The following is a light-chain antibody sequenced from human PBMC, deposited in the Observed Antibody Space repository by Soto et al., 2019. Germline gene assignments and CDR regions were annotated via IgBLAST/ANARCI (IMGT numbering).Light chain of an antibody. V-gene: IGKV3D-15*01. CDR3: QQYDDWLRLT. CDR2: GAS. Sequence: EIVMTQSPATLSVSPGERATLSCRASQSVNIYLAWYQQKPGQAPRLLIFGASSRATCIPARFSGSGSGTEFNLTISSLQSEDFAVYFCQQYDDWLRLTFGGGTKVELK. CDR1: QSVNIY. J-gene: IGKJ4*01.